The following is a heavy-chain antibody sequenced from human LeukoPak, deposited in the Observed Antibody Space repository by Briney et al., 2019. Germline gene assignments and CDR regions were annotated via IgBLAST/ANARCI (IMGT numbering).Heavy chain of an antibody. D-gene: IGHD5-12*01. CDR2: ISYDGSNK. V-gene: IGHV3-30-3*01. CDR1: GFTFSSYA. CDR3: AKELVGGYDFDY. J-gene: IGHJ4*02. Sequence: GRSLRLSCAASGFTFSSYAMHWVRQAPGKGLEWVAVISYDGSNKYYADSVKGRFTISRDNSKNTLYLQMNSLRAEDTAVYYCAKELVGGYDFDYWGQGTLVTVSS.